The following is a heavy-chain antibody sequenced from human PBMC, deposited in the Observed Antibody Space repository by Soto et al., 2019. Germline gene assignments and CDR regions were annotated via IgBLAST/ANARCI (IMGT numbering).Heavy chain of an antibody. CDR3: ARGQDDYGDSDVWFDP. Sequence: EEQLLESGGCLVQPGGSRRLSCAASGFSFSSYGMSWVRQAPGKGLEWVSGISGGGDSTYYADPVKGRFTISRDKSKNTLYLQMNSLRAEDTAVYYRARGQDDYGDSDVWFDPWGQGTLVSVSS. V-gene: IGHV3-23*01. D-gene: IGHD4-17*01. CDR1: GFSFSSYG. J-gene: IGHJ5*02. CDR2: ISGGGDST.